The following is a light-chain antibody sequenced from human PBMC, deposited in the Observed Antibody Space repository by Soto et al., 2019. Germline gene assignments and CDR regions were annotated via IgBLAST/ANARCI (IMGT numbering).Light chain of an antibody. J-gene: IGKJ1*01. CDR3: QQANSFPWT. CDR2: AAS. Sequence: DIQMTQSPSSVSASVGDRVTITCRASQGFSSWLAWYQQKPGKAPKLLMYAASSLQSGVSSRFSGSGSGTDFTLIISSLQPEDFATYYCQQANSFPWTCGQGTKVEIK. V-gene: IGKV1-12*01. CDR1: QGFSSW.